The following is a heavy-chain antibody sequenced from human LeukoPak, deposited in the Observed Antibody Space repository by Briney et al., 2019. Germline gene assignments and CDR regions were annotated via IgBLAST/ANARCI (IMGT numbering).Heavy chain of an antibody. CDR1: GFTFDDYA. Sequence: GRSLRLSCAASGFTFDDYAMHWVRQAPGKGLEWVSGIIWNSGKIAYADSVKGRFTISRDNAKSSLYLQMNSLRAEDMALYYCAKDVGDYRAFDMWGQGTMVTVSS. J-gene: IGHJ3*02. CDR2: IIWNSGKI. CDR3: AKDVGDYRAFDM. V-gene: IGHV3-9*03. D-gene: IGHD2-21*02.